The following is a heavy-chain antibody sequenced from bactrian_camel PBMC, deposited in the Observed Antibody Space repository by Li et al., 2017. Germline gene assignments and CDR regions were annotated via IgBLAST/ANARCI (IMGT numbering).Heavy chain of an antibody. CDR3: AAAKVRGFGWPRRTDDYDY. D-gene: IGHD1*01. CDR1: AHTDSPNC. V-gene: IGHV3-3*01. Sequence: HVQLVESGGGSVLAGGSLKLSCTASAHTDSPNCMGWFRQAPGKEREGVACISWRDEGASYADSVKGRFTISQDNAKNTVYLQMNSLKPEDTAMYYCAAAKVRGFGWPRRTDDYDYWGQGTQVTVS. CDR2: ISWRDEGA. J-gene: IGHJ4*01.